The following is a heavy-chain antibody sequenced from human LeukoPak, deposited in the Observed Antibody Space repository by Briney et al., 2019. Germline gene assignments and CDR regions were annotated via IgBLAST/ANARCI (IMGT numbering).Heavy chain of an antibody. J-gene: IGHJ6*03. Sequence: PGGSLRLSCAASGFTLSSYAMHWVRQAPGKGLEYVSAISSNGGSTYYANSVKGRFTISRDNSKNTLYLQMGSLRAEDMAVYYCARDGDILTGSSYYYYYYMDVWGKGTTVTVSS. CDR2: ISSNGGST. D-gene: IGHD3-9*01. CDR1: GFTLSSYA. CDR3: ARDGDILTGSSYYYYYYMDV. V-gene: IGHV3-64*01.